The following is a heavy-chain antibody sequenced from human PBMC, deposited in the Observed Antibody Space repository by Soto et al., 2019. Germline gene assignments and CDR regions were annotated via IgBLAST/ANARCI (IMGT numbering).Heavy chain of an antibody. V-gene: IGHV4-31*03. CDR1: GGSISNNGYY. CDR2: INYSGST. CDR3: ASTNMLRGAFDP. J-gene: IGHJ5*02. D-gene: IGHD3-10*01. Sequence: PSETLSLTCTVSGGSISNNGYYWSWIRQLPGKGLEWIGYINYSGSTYYNPSLKSRVTISVDSKKNHFSLRLNSVTAADTAVYYCASTNMLRGAFDPWGQGTLVTVSS.